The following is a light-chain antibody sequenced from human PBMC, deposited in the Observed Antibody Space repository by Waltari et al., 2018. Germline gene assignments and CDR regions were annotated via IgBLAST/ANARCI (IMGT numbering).Light chain of an antibody. CDR2: GVN. Sequence: QSALTQPASVSGSRGQSITISCTGSSSAIGSYNVASWYQHHPGNAPQLLIYGVNNRPSGVSNRFSGSKSGNTASLTISGLQAEDEADYYCSSYAGSVVFGGGTKLTVL. CDR3: SSYAGSVV. V-gene: IGLV2-23*02. J-gene: IGLJ3*02. CDR1: SSAIGSYNV.